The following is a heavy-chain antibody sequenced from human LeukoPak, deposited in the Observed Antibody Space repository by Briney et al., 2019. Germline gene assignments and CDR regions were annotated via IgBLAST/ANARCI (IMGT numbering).Heavy chain of an antibody. D-gene: IGHD2-15*01. CDR2: IYYSGNT. J-gene: IGHJ4*02. V-gene: IGHV4-59*08. Sequence: SETLSLTCTVSGGSISSYYWSWIRQLPGKGLEWIGYIYYSGNTRYNPSLMSRVTILVDMSKNHFSLKLTSVTAADTAVYYCARHEVGYCSGGSCPYYFDYWGQGTLVTVSS. CDR1: GGSISSYY. CDR3: ARHEVGYCSGGSCPYYFDY.